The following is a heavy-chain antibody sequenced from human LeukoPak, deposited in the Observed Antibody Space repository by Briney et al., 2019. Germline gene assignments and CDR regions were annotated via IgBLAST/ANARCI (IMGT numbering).Heavy chain of an antibody. Sequence: GGSLRLSCAASEFIVSSNYMTWVRQAPGKGLEWVSVIYSGGSTYYADSVKGRFTISRDNSKNTLYLQMNSLRAEDTAVYYCARGSAPYSSSWPGEYYFDYWGQGTLVTVSS. CDR2: IYSGGST. D-gene: IGHD6-13*01. J-gene: IGHJ4*02. CDR3: ARGSAPYSSSWPGEYYFDY. CDR1: EFIVSSNY. V-gene: IGHV3-66*01.